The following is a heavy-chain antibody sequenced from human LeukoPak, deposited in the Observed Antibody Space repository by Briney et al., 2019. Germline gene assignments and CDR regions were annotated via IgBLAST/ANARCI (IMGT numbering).Heavy chain of an antibody. CDR3: AKGYSYGFYAFDI. CDR1: GFTFSSYG. Sequence: GGSLRLSCAASGFTFSSYGMSWVRQAPGKGLEWVSAISGSGGSTYYADSVKGRFTISRDNTKNTLYLQMNSLRAQDTVVYYCAKGYSYGFYAFDIWGQGTMVTVSS. V-gene: IGHV3-23*01. J-gene: IGHJ3*02. D-gene: IGHD5-18*01. CDR2: ISGSGGST.